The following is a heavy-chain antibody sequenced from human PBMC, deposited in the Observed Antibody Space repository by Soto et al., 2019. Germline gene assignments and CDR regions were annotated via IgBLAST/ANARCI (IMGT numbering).Heavy chain of an antibody. V-gene: IGHV1-69*13. J-gene: IGHJ5*02. CDR2: IIPFYGTT. CDR3: ARDPSTGTTTPNWFDP. CDR1: GYTFTSYG. Sequence: SVKVSCKASGYTFTSYGIGWVRQAPGQGIEWMGGIIPFYGTTNYAQKFQGRVTITADESTSTAYMELSSLRSEDTAVYYCARDPSTGTTTPNWFDPWGQGTLVTVSS. D-gene: IGHD1-1*01.